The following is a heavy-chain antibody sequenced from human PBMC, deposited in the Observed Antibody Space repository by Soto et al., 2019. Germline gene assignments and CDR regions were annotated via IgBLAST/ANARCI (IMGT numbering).Heavy chain of an antibody. V-gene: IGHV3-30-3*01. CDR2: ISYEGSNK. CDR1: GFTFSSYA. CDR3: ARVLGGMATVPFDY. D-gene: IGHD4-4*01. Sequence: LRLSCAASGFTFSSYAMHWVRQAPGTGLEWVAVISYEGSNKYYADSVKGRFTISRDNSKNTLYLQMNSLRTEDTAVYYCARVLGGMATVPFDYWGQGALVTSPQ. J-gene: IGHJ4*02.